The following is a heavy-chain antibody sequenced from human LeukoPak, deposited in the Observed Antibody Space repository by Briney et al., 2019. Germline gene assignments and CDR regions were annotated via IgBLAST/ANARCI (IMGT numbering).Heavy chain of an antibody. J-gene: IGHJ4*02. D-gene: IGHD3-10*01. CDR2: INAYNGNT. CDR1: GYTFTSYG. Sequence: ASVKVSCKASGYTFTSYGISLVRQAPGQGLEWMGWINAYNGNTNYAHKLQGRVTMTTDTSTSTAYMELRSLRSDDTAVYYCARESFRYGSDFDYWGQGTLVTVSS. CDR3: ARESFRYGSDFDY. V-gene: IGHV1-18*01.